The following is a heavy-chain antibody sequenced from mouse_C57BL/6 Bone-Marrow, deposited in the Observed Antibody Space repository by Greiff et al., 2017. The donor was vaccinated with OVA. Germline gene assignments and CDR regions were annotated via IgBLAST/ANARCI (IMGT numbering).Heavy chain of an antibody. Sequence: EVQGVESGGDLVKPGGSLKLSCAASGFTFSSYGMSWVRQTPGKRLEWVATISSGGSYTYYPDSVKGRFTISRDNAKNTLYLQMSSLKSEDTAMYYCARRRYYGSSYVYYFDYWGQGTTLTVSS. CDR3: ARRRYYGSSYVYYFDY. D-gene: IGHD1-1*01. CDR2: ISSGGSYT. J-gene: IGHJ2*01. V-gene: IGHV5-6*01. CDR1: GFTFSSYG.